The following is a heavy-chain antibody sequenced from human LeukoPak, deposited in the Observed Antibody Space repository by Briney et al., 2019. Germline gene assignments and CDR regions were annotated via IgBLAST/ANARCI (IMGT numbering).Heavy chain of an antibody. CDR2: INHNGNVN. D-gene: IGHD3-16*01. V-gene: IGHV3-7*03. CDR1: GFTFSSYW. J-gene: IGHJ6*02. CDR3: ARGGGLDV. Sequence: QTGGSLRLSCAASGFTFSSYWVNWARQAPGRGLEWVASINHNGNVNYYVDSVEGRFTISRDNAKNSLYLQMSNLRAEDTAVYFCARGGGLDVWGQGATVTVSS.